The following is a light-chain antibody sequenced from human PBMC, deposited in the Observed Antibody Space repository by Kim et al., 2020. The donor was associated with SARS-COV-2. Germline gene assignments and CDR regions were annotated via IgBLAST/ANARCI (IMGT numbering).Light chain of an antibody. CDR2: GAS. V-gene: IGKV3-15*01. Sequence: VSPGERATLSCRASQSVSSDLAWYQQKPGQAHGLLIYGASTRATDVPARFSGSGSGTEFTLTISSLQSEDFAVYYCQQYYSWPRTFGQGTKVDIK. CDR1: QSVSSD. CDR3: QQYYSWPRT. J-gene: IGKJ1*01.